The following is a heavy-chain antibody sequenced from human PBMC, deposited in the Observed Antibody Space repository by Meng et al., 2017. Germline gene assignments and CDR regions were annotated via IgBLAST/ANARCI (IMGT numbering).Heavy chain of an antibody. CDR2: IHYSGSN. CDR3: ARGYYYGSGSNFDY. CDR1: GGSISSYY. J-gene: IGHJ4*02. D-gene: IGHD3-10*01. Sequence: GSLRLSFTVSGGSISSYYWSWFRQLPGKGLEWIGYIHYSGSNNYNPSLKSRVTISVDTSKNQFSLKLSSVTAADTAVYYCARGYYYGSGSNFDYWGQGTLVTVSS. V-gene: IGHV4-59*01.